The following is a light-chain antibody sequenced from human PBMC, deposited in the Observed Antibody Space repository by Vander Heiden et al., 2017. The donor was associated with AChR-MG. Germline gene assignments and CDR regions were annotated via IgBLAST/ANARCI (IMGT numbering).Light chain of an antibody. J-gene: IGKJ1*01. CDR1: QSINGW. Sequence: DNQMTQSPSILSASVGDTVNITCRASQSINGWLAWYQQKAGKTPKLLIYKASYLDSGVPSRFSGSESGTEFTLTISSLQPDDFATYYCQQYDTLWTFGQGTKVEMK. CDR2: KAS. V-gene: IGKV1-5*03. CDR3: QQYDTLWT.